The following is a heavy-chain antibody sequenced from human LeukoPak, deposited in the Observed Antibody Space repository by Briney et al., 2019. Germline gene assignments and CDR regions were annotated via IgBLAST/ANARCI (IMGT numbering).Heavy chain of an antibody. D-gene: IGHD1-26*01. Sequence: GGSLRLSCAASGFTVSGNYMSWVRQAPGKGLEWVSYISSSGSTIYYADSVKGRFTISRGNAKNFLYLQMNSLRDEDTAVYYCASGVNSGNYNYWYFDLWGRGTLVTVSS. CDR1: GFTVSGNY. J-gene: IGHJ2*01. CDR3: ASGVNSGNYNYWYFDL. CDR2: ISSSGSTI. V-gene: IGHV3-11*04.